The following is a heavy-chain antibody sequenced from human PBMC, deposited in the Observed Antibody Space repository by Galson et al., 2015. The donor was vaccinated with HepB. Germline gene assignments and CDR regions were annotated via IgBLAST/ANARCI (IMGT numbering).Heavy chain of an antibody. D-gene: IGHD2-2*01. Sequence: SLRLSCAASGFTFSSYWMRWVRQAPGKGLVWVSHIDSDGSSATYAVSVKGRFTISRDNAKNTLYLQMNSLRAEDTAVYYCARGQYCSSTSCYSRAFDIWGQGTMVTVSS. CDR2: IDSDGSSA. J-gene: IGHJ3*02. V-gene: IGHV3-74*01. CDR3: ARGQYCSSTSCYSRAFDI. CDR1: GFTFSSYW.